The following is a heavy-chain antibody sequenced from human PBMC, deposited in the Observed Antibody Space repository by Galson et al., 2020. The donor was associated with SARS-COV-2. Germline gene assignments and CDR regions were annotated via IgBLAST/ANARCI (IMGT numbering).Heavy chain of an antibody. Sequence: SETLSLTCTVSGGSISSGDYYWSWIRQTPGKGLEYIGHILYSGNAHYNPSLKSGVVISLDTSRNEFSLKLSSVTAADTAVYYCARARWFGESYFDYWGRGTLVTVSS. D-gene: IGHD3-10*01. CDR2: ILYSGNA. CDR3: ARARWFGESYFDY. J-gene: IGHJ4*02. V-gene: IGHV4-30-4*01. CDR1: GGSISSGDYY.